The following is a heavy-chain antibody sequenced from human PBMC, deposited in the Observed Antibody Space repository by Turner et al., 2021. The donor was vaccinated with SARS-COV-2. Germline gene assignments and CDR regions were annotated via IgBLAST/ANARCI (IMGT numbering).Heavy chain of an antibody. CDR1: GDSISRNPTY. Sequence: QLQLQASGPGLVKPWGTLSTTCFGSGDSISRNPTYWGWIRQPPGQTLEWIAHVHSSGNTNYNPSLKSRVTLSVDTAKNHLSLELTSVTAADTAVYYCARHVFRDQHDASGYYYVKDNWFDLWGQGTLVTVSS. D-gene: IGHD3-3*01. J-gene: IGHJ5*02. V-gene: IGHV4-39*01. CDR3: ARHVFRDQHDASGYYYVKDNWFDL. CDR2: VHSSGNT.